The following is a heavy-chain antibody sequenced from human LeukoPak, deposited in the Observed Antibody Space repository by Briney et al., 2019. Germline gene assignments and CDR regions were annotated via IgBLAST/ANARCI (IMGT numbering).Heavy chain of an antibody. Sequence: GGSLRLSCAASGFTFSNYAMSWVRQAPGEGLEWVSSISVSGGSTFYADSVKGRFTISRDNSKNTLYLQMNSLRAEDTAVYYCAKGGGYEAQYYYYYLDVWGKGTTVTISS. J-gene: IGHJ6*03. V-gene: IGHV3-23*01. D-gene: IGHD5-12*01. CDR1: GFTFSNYA. CDR3: AKGGGYEAQYYYYYLDV. CDR2: ISVSGGST.